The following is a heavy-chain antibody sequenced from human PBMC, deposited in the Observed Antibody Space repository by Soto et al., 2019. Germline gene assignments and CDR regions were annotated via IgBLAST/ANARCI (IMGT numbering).Heavy chain of an antibody. V-gene: IGHV1-3*01. Sequence: ASVKVSCKASGYIFTRYTIHWVRQAPGQRLEWMGWINAGNGYTKYSQRFQGRVTITRDTSATTAYMELSSLRSEDTAVFYCAREGAVLPPAQGMDVWGQGTTVTVSS. CDR1: GYIFTRYT. CDR2: INAGNGYT. CDR3: AREGAVLPPAQGMDV. J-gene: IGHJ6*02. D-gene: IGHD2-2*01.